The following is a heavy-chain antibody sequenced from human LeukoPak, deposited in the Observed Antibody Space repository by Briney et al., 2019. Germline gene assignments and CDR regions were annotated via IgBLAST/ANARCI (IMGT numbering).Heavy chain of an antibody. CDR3: ARSTSGNYYAMDV. CDR1: GGSLSNYY. D-gene: IGHD3-10*01. Sequence: SDTLSLTCTVSGGSLSNYYWSWIRQPPGKGLEWIGYIYYSGSTNYNPSLKSRVTISVDTSKNHFSLKVSSVTAADTAMYYCARSTSGNYYAMDVWGQGTTVTVSS. J-gene: IGHJ6*02. CDR2: IYYSGST. V-gene: IGHV4-59*08.